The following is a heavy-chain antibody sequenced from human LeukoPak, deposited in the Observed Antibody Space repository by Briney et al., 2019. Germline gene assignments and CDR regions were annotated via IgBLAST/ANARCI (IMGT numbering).Heavy chain of an antibody. CDR2: ISGSGGST. D-gene: IGHD3-9*01. V-gene: IGHV3-23*01. Sequence: PGGSLRLSCAASGFTFSSYAMSWVRQAPGKGLEWVSAISGSGGSTYYADSVKGRFTISRDNSKNTLYLQMNSLRAEDTAVYYCAKDDLYDILTGYPGGYWGQGTLVTASS. CDR1: GFTFSSYA. CDR3: AKDDLYDILTGYPGGY. J-gene: IGHJ4*02.